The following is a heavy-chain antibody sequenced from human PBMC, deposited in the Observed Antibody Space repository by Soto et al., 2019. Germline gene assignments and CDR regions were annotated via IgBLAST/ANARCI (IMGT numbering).Heavy chain of an antibody. J-gene: IGHJ4*02. Sequence: QVQLVESGGGAVQPGRSLRLSCAASGFTFSGFGMHWVRQAPGKGLEWVAIIWYDGSNKFYADSVKGRFTISRDNYKNTMYLQMNSLSAEDTAVYYCARDGGSYCSGGSCYLGYFDYWGQGTLVTVSA. V-gene: IGHV3-33*01. CDR1: GFTFSGFG. D-gene: IGHD2-15*01. CDR2: IWYDGSNK. CDR3: ARDGGSYCSGGSCYLGYFDY.